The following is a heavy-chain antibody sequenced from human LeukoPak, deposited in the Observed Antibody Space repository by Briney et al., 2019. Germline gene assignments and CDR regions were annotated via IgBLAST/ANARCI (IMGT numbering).Heavy chain of an antibody. D-gene: IGHD3-10*01. CDR3: AREFGAGGSGTYYYYYMDV. V-gene: IGHV4-59*12. J-gene: IGHJ6*03. CDR1: GGSISSYY. Sequence: SETLSLTCTVSGGSISSYYWSWIRQPPGKGLEWIGYIYYSGSTNYNPSLESRVTISVDTSNNQFSLRLSSVTAADTAVYYCAREFGAGGSGTYYYYYMDVWGKGTTVTISS. CDR2: IYYSGST.